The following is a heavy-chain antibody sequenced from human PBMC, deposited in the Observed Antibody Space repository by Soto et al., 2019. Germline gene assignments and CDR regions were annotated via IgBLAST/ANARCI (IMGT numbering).Heavy chain of an antibody. CDR1: GFTFSSYA. CDR3: ARDQRDIVVVVAATPYYFDY. CDR2: ISSSSSTI. V-gene: IGHV3-48*02. J-gene: IGHJ4*02. D-gene: IGHD2-15*01. Sequence: GGSLRLSCAASGFTFSSYAMSWVRQAPGKGLEWVSYISSSSSTIYYADSVKGRFTISRDNAKNSLYLQMNSLRDEDTAVYYCARDQRDIVVVVAATPYYFDYWGQGTLVTVSS.